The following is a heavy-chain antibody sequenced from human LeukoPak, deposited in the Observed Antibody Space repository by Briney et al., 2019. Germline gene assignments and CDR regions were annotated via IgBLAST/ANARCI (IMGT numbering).Heavy chain of an antibody. CDR1: GYTFTGYY. V-gene: IGHV1-2*02. J-gene: IGHJ4*02. CDR2: INPNSGGT. Sequence: ASVKVSCKASGYTFTGYYMHWVRQAPGQGLEWMGWINPNSGGTNYAQKFQGRVTMTRDTSISTAYMELSSLRSEDTAVYYCARGDCSSTSCYYFDYWGQGTLVTVSS. D-gene: IGHD2-2*01. CDR3: ARGDCSSTSCYYFDY.